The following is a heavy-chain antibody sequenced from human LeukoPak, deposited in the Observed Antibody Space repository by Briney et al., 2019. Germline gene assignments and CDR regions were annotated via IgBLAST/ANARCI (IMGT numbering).Heavy chain of an antibody. CDR3: TKNLRRLDY. Sequence: PGRSLRLSCTASGFTFGNYAMSWVRQAPGKGLEWVCFIRSKAYGRTTEYAASVKCRFTISRDDYKSIAYLQMNSLKTEDTAVYYCTKNLRRLDYWGEGTLVTVSS. CDR2: IRSKAYGRTT. D-gene: IGHD4-17*01. CDR1: GFTFGNYA. J-gene: IGHJ4*02. V-gene: IGHV3-49*04.